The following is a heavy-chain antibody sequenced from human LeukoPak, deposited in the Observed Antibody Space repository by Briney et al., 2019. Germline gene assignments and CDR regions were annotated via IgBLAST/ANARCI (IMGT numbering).Heavy chain of an antibody. V-gene: IGHV4-34*01. CDR3: ARGHYDSSGLDN. Sequence: SETLSLTCAVYGGSFSVYYWSWIRQPPGKGLEWIGEINHSGSTNYNPSLKSRVTVSVDTSKNQFSLKLSSVTAADTAVYYCARGHYDSSGLDNWGQGTLVTVSS. CDR2: INHSGST. CDR1: GGSFSVYY. D-gene: IGHD3-22*01. J-gene: IGHJ4*02.